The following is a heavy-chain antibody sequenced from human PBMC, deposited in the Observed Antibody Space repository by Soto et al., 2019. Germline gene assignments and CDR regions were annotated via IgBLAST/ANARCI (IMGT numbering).Heavy chain of an antibody. CDR3: GRGTSGGPDF. J-gene: IGHJ4*02. D-gene: IGHD1-26*01. CDR1: GFTLSDHY. V-gene: IGHV3-72*01. Sequence: EVQLAESGGGLVQPGGSLSLSCAASGFTLSDHYMYWVRQAPGKGLEWLGRTRNKANNYITEYATSVKGRFTISRDDSKNSVYLQLNSLNSEDTAVYYCGRGTSGGPDFWGQGTLVTVSS. CDR2: TRNKANNYIT.